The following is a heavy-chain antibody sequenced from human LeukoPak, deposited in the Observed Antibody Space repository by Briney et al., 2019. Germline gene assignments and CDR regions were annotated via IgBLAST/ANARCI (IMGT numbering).Heavy chain of an antibody. J-gene: IGHJ4*02. CDR3: ARGGYGDNYFDY. CDR1: GFTFSNFA. CDR2: INHSGST. D-gene: IGHD4-17*01. V-gene: IGHV4-34*01. Sequence: PGGSLRLSCAASGFTFSNFAMNWVRQPPGKGLEWIGEINHSGSTNYNPSLKSRVTISVDTSKNQFSLKLSSVTAADTAVYYCARGGYGDNYFDYWGQGTLVTVSS.